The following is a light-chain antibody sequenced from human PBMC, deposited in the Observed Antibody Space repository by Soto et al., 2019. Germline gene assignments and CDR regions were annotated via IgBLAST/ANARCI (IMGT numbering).Light chain of an antibody. CDR1: SSNIGAGYD. Sequence: QSVLTQPPSVSGAPGERVTISCTRSSSNIGAGYDVHWYQQLPGTAPKLLIYGNSNRPSGVPDRLSGSKSGTSASLATTGLQAEDEADYYCQSYDSSLSGAVFGGGTQLTVL. J-gene: IGLJ7*01. CDR3: QSYDSSLSGAV. V-gene: IGLV1-40*01. CDR2: GNS.